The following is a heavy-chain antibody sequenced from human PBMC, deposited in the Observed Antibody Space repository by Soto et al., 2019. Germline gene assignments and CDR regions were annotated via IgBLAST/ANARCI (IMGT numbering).Heavy chain of an antibody. CDR2: ISYDGSNK. V-gene: IGHV3-30*18. Sequence: GGSLRLSCAASGFTFSSYGMHWVRQAPGKGLEWVAVISYDGSNKYYADSVKGRFTISRDNSKNTLYLQMNSLRAEDTAVYYCAKGSSSVTPYFDYWGQGTLVTVSS. CDR3: AKGSSSVTPYFDY. J-gene: IGHJ4*02. CDR1: GFTFSSYG. D-gene: IGHD6-6*01.